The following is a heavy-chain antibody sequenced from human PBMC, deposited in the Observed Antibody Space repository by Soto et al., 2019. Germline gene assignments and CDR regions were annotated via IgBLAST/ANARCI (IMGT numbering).Heavy chain of an antibody. CDR3: ARFHRGYSGYDYNNCFDP. D-gene: IGHD5-12*01. J-gene: IGHJ5*02. CDR1: GGTFSSYA. V-gene: IGHV1-69*13. CDR2: IIPIFGTA. Sequence: ASVKVSCKASGGTFSSYAISWVRQAPGQGLEWMGGIIPIFGTANYAQKFQGRVTITADESTSTAYMELSSLRSEDTAVYYCARFHRGYSGYDYNNCFDPWGQGTLVTVSS.